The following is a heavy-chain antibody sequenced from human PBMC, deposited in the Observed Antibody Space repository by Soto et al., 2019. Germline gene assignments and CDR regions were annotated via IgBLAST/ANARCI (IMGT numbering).Heavy chain of an antibody. Sequence: GGSLRLSCAASGFTFSSYDMHWVRQATGKGLEWVSAIGTAGDTYYPGSVKGRFTISRENAKNSLYLQMNSLRAGDTAVYYCAREGVGAKNRYNWFDPWGQGTLVTVSS. J-gene: IGHJ5*02. CDR3: AREGVGAKNRYNWFDP. D-gene: IGHD1-26*01. V-gene: IGHV3-13*01. CDR2: IGTAGDT. CDR1: GFTFSSYD.